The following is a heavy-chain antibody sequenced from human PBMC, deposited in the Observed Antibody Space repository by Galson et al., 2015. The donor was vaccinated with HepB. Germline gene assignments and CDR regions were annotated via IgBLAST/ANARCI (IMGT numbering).Heavy chain of an antibody. CDR1: GFSFSHYG. CDR2: INDNGDST. D-gene: IGHD1-1*01. Sequence: SLRLSCAASGFSFSHYGMHWVRQTPGKGLAWVSAINDNGDSTYYADSVKGRFSISRDNSKNTLHLQMNSLRADDTAIYYCAGNFSKFAFDIWGLGTKVTVSS. CDR3: AGNFSKFAFDI. J-gene: IGHJ3*02. V-gene: IGHV3-23*01.